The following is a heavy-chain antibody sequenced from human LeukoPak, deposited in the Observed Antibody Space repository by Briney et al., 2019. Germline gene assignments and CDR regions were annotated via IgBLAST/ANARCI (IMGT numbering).Heavy chain of an antibody. J-gene: IGHJ3*02. Sequence: GGSLRLSCAASGFSFDDHTMNWVRQAPGKGLEWVSLITWDGGTTYNADSVKGRCTISRDNIKYSLYLQMNSLRTEDTALHYCARSTAMVTWGSFDIWGQGTLVTVSS. CDR2: ITWDGGTT. V-gene: IGHV3-43*01. CDR1: GFSFDDHT. CDR3: ARSTAMVTWGSFDI. D-gene: IGHD5-18*01.